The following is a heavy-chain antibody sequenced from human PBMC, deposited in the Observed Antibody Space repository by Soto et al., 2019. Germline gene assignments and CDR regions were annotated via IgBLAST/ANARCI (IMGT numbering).Heavy chain of an antibody. Sequence: QVQLVQSGAEVKKPGSSVKVSCKASGGTFSSYGISWVRQAPGQGLEWMGGIIHIFGTANYAQKFQGRVSITADESSSTAYMELSSLRSEDTAVYYCARVVRDETFGQYFQHWFQGTLVTVSS. V-gene: IGHV1-69*12. D-gene: IGHD3-10*01. CDR3: ARVVRDETFGQYFQH. CDR1: GGTFSSYG. J-gene: IGHJ1*01. CDR2: IIHIFGTA.